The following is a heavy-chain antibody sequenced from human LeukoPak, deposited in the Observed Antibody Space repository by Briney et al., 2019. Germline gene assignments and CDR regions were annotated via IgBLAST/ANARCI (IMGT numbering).Heavy chain of an antibody. V-gene: IGHV3-7*01. CDR2: IKQDGSEE. Sequence: PGGSPRLSCAASGFTFSSYWMSWVRQAPGKGLEWVANIKQDGSEEYYVDSVKGRFTISRDNAKNSLYLQMNSLRAEDTAVYYCARELHHDFWSGYYPAYYFDYWGQGTLVTVSS. D-gene: IGHD3-3*01. CDR1: GFTFSSYW. J-gene: IGHJ4*02. CDR3: ARELHHDFWSGYYPAYYFDY.